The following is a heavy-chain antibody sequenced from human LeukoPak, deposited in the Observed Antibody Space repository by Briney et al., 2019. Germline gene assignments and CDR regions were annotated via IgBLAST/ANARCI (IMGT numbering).Heavy chain of an antibody. CDR2: INHSGST. CDR1: GGSFSDYY. V-gene: IGHV4-34*01. Sequence: SETLSLTCAVYGGSFSDYYWSWIRQPPGKGLEWIGEINHSGSTNYNPSLKSRVTISVDTSKNQFSLKLSSVTAADTAVYYCAREVVRGVIPYTYFDYWGQGTLVTVSS. D-gene: IGHD3-10*01. J-gene: IGHJ4*02. CDR3: AREVVRGVIPYTYFDY.